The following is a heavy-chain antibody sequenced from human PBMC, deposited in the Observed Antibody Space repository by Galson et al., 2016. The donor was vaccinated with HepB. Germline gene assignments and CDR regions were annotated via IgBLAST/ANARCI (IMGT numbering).Heavy chain of an antibody. CDR1: GYSFTSYW. V-gene: IGHV5-10-1*01. CDR2: IDPSDSYT. Sequence: QSGAEVKKPGESLRISCKGSGYSFTSYWITWVRQMPGKGLEWMGRIDPSDSYTNYSPSFQGHVTISSDKSISTAYLQWSSLKASDTAMYYCATALGGSWDDAFDIWGQGTMVTVSS. CDR3: ATALGGSWDDAFDI. J-gene: IGHJ3*02. D-gene: IGHD2-15*01.